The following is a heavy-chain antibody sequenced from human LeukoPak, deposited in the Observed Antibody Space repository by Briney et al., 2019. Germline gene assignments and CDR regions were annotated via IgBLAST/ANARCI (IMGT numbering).Heavy chain of an antibody. V-gene: IGHV3-23*01. Sequence: PGRSLRLSCAASGFTFSSYAMSWVRQAPGKGLEWVSAISGSGGSTYYADSVKGRFTISRDNSKNTLYLQMNSLRAEDTAVYYCAKTALRFLEYNWFDPWGQGTLVTVSS. D-gene: IGHD3-3*01. J-gene: IGHJ5*02. CDR2: ISGSGGST. CDR1: GFTFSSYA. CDR3: AKTALRFLEYNWFDP.